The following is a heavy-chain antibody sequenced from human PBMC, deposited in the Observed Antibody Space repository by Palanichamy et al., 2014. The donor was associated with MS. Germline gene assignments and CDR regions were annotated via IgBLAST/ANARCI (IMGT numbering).Heavy chain of an antibody. J-gene: IGHJ4*02. D-gene: IGHD3-16*01. Sequence: QVQLVESGGGVVRPGRSLRLSCAASGFTFSNYGMHWIRQGPGKGLEWVGLISFDGIDQKYADSVKGRFTISRDNSERTVYLQMNNLRADDTAVYFCAKDWRSEAESAIFDSWGQGSLVIVSP. CDR1: GFTFSNYG. CDR3: AKDWRSEAESAIFDS. CDR2: ISFDGIDQ. V-gene: IGHV3-30*18.